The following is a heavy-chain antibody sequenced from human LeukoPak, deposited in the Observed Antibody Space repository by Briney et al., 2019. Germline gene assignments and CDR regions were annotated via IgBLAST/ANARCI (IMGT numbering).Heavy chain of an antibody. CDR3: ARSADCTRTSCYAMDV. Sequence: GGSLRLSCAASGFTFSSYEMNWVRQAPGKGLEWVSSISSSSSYIYYADSVKGRFTISRDNAKNSLYLQMNSLRAEDTAVYYCARSADCTRTSCYAMDVWGKGTTVIVSS. CDR2: ISSSSSYI. D-gene: IGHD2-2*01. CDR1: GFTFSSYE. J-gene: IGHJ6*04. V-gene: IGHV3-21*06.